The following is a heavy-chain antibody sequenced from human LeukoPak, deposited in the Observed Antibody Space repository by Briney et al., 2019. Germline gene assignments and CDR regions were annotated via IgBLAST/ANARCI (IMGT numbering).Heavy chain of an antibody. CDR2: IYYTGST. CDR3: AREFVRGGSYSFYYYYMDV. V-gene: IGHV4-59*01. Sequence: SETLSLTCTVSGGSISPYFWSWVRQPPGKGLEWIGNIYYTGSTNYSPSLKSRVTISVDTSKNQFSLKVTSVTAADTAVYYCAREFVRGGSYSFYYYYMDVWGKGTTVTISS. J-gene: IGHJ6*03. CDR1: GGSISPYF. D-gene: IGHD1-26*01.